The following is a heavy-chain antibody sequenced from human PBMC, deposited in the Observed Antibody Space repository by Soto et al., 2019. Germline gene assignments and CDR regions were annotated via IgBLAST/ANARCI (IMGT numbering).Heavy chain of an antibody. J-gene: IGHJ4*02. V-gene: IGHV3-21*01. Sequence: EVQLVESGGGLVKPGGSLRLSCAASGFTFSSYSMKWVRQPRGKGLEWVSSISSSSSYIYYADSVKGQFTISRDNAKTSLYLQMNSLRADDTSVYYCATLVGYGLRLAYLWYFDYWGQGTLVTVSS. CDR1: GFTFSSYS. CDR2: ISSSSSYI. D-gene: IGHD3-16*01. CDR3: ATLVGYGLRLAYLWYFDY.